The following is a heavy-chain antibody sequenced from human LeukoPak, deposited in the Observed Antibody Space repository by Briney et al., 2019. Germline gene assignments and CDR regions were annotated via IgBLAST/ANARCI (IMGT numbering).Heavy chain of an antibody. CDR1: GGSISSYY. CDR3: ARDKAHSYGRYFDP. CDR2: IYTSGST. V-gene: IGHV4-4*07. Sequence: SETLSLTCTVSGGSISSYYWSWIRQPAGKGLEWIGRIYTSGSTNYNPSLKSRVTMSVGTSKNQFSLKLSSVTAADTAVYYCARDKAHSYGRYFDPWGQGALVTVSS. D-gene: IGHD5-18*01. J-gene: IGHJ5*02.